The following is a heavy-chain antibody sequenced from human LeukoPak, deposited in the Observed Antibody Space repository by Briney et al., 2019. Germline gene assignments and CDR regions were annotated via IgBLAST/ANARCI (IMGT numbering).Heavy chain of an antibody. CDR3: ARDRESEARDY. V-gene: IGHV3-30-3*01. CDR1: GFTFSSYA. J-gene: IGHJ4*02. CDR2: ISYDGSNK. Sequence: PGRSLRLSCAASGFTFSSYAMHWVRQAPGKGLEWVAVISYDGSNKYYADSVKGRFTISRDNSKNTLYLQMNSLRAEDTAVYYCARDRESEARDYWGQGTLVTVSS.